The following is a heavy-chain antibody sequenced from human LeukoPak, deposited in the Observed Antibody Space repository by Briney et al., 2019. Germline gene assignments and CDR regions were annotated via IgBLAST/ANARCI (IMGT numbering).Heavy chain of an antibody. Sequence: SETLSLTCTVSGGSISSSSYYWGWIRQPPGKGLEWIGRIYTSGSTNYNPSLKSRVTISVDTSKNQFSLKLSSVTAADTAVYFCARAGDYYYYMDVWGKGTTVTVSS. CDR1: GGSISSSSYY. V-gene: IGHV4-39*07. J-gene: IGHJ6*03. CDR3: ARAGDYYYYMDV. CDR2: IYTSGST.